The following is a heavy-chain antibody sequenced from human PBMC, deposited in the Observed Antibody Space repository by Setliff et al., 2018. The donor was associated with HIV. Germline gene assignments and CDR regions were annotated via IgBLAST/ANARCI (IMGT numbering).Heavy chain of an antibody. J-gene: IGHJ6*02. CDR1: GFTFSSYS. Sequence: GGSLRLSCAASGFTFSSYSMNWVRQAPGKGLEWVSTVSGSGGTTYYADSVKGRFTISRDNSKNTLYLQMNRLRAGDSAVYYCAKDVCSGAYCYAYYYYGMDVWGQGTMVTAP. CDR2: VSGSGGTT. V-gene: IGHV3-23*01. D-gene: IGHD2-15*01. CDR3: AKDVCSGAYCYAYYYYGMDV.